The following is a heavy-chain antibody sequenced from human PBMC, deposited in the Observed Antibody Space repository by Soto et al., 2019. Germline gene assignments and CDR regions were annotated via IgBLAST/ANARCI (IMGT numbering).Heavy chain of an antibody. J-gene: IGHJ4*02. D-gene: IGHD2-8*01. CDR3: AKVSSAWYAGYFDL. CDR2: ISWDSGSI. CDR1: GYTFDDYA. Sequence: PGGSLRLSCAASGYTFDDYAMHWVRQAPGKGPEWVSGISWDSGSIGYADSVKGRFTISRDNAKNSLYLQMNSLRAEDTSVYYCAKVSSAWYAGYFDLWGQGTLVTVSS. V-gene: IGHV3-9*01.